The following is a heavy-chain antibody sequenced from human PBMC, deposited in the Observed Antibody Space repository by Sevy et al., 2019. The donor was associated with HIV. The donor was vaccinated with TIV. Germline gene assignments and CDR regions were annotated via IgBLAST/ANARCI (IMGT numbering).Heavy chain of an antibody. Sequence: GGSLRLSCAVSGFTFGSYWMTWVRQAPGKGLEWVANIKQDESEKYYEDFVKCRFTISRDNARNSLYLQMNNLTTEDTAVYYCARDVFHGYFDYWGQGTLVTVSS. CDR2: IKQDESEK. V-gene: IGHV3-7*01. CDR3: ARDVFHGYFDY. J-gene: IGHJ4*02. D-gene: IGHD2-8*01. CDR1: GFTFGSYW.